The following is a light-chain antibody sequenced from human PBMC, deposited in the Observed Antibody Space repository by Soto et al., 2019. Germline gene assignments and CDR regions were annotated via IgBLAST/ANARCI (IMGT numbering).Light chain of an antibody. Sequence: EIVMTQSPATLSVSPGERATLSCRASQSVSSNLAWYQQKPGQAPRLLIYGASTRATGIPARFSGSGSGTEFPLTIRRLQSEDFGVYYCQQYNNWPPWTFGQGTKVEIK. V-gene: IGKV3-15*01. CDR1: QSVSSN. J-gene: IGKJ1*01. CDR3: QQYNNWPPWT. CDR2: GAS.